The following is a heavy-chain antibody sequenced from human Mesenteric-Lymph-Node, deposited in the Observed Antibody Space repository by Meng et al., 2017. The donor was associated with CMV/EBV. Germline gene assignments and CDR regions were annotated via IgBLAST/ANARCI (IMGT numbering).Heavy chain of an antibody. CDR1: GYSISSGYY. Sequence: SETLSLTCTVSGYSISSGYYWGWIRQPPGKGREWIGSIYHIGSTYYNPSLKSRVTISVDTSKNQFSLKLSSVTAADTAVYYCARDIKGVRGSYYFDYWGQGTLVTVSS. CDR3: ARDIKGVRGSYYFDY. D-gene: IGHD1-26*01. CDR2: IYHIGST. V-gene: IGHV4-38-2*02. J-gene: IGHJ4*02.